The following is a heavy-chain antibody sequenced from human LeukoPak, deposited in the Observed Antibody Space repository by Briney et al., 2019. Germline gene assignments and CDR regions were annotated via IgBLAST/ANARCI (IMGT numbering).Heavy chain of an antibody. Sequence: SETLSPTCTVSGGSISSYYWSWIRQPPGKGLEWIGYIYYSGSTNYNPSLKSRVTISVDTSKNQFSLKLSSVTAADTAVYYCARGVTVTATTNWFDPWGQGTLVTVSS. CDR1: GGSISSYY. CDR2: IYYSGST. V-gene: IGHV4-59*01. J-gene: IGHJ5*02. D-gene: IGHD2-21*02. CDR3: ARGVTVTATTNWFDP.